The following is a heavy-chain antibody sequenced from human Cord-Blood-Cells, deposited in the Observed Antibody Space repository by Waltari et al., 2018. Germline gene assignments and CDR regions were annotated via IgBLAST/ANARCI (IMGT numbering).Heavy chain of an antibody. CDR3: ATSLTGTTKGDAFDI. D-gene: IGHD1-7*01. V-gene: IGHV1-24*01. CDR1: VYTLSQLS. Sequence: QVQMVQSGGGVRTPGASVKVSCNVSVYTLSQLSMPRVRQTPGKGLEWMGGFEPEDGETIYAQKFQGRVTMTEDTSTDTAYMELSSLRSEDTAVYYCATSLTGTTKGDAFDIWDQGTMVTVSS. CDR2: FEPEDGET. J-gene: IGHJ3*02.